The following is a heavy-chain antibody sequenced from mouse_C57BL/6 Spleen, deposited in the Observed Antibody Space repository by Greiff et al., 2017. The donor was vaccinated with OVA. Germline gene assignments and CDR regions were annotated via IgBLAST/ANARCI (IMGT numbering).Heavy chain of an antibody. Sequence: EVKVVESEGGLVQPGSSMKLSCTASGFTFSDYYMAWVRQVPEKGLEWVANINYDGSSTYYLDSLKSRFIISRDNAKNILYLQMSSLKSEDTATYYCAREETGTGDFEVWGTGTTVTVSS. V-gene: IGHV5-16*01. CDR2: INYDGSST. D-gene: IGHD4-1*01. J-gene: IGHJ1*03. CDR3: AREETGTGDFEV. CDR1: GFTFSDYY.